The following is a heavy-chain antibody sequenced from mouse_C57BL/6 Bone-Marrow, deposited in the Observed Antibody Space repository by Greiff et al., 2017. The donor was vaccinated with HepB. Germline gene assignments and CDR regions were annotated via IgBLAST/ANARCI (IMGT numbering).Heavy chain of an antibody. J-gene: IGHJ4*01. V-gene: IGHV5-4*03. CDR1: GFTFSSYA. CDR2: ISDGGSYT. CDR3: ARKETYAMDY. Sequence: EVKLMESGGGLVKPGGSLKLSCAASGFTFSSYAMSWVRQTPEKRLEWVATISDGGSYTYYPDNVKGRFTISRDNAKNNLYLQMSHLKSEDTAMYYCARKETYAMDYWGQGTSVTVSS.